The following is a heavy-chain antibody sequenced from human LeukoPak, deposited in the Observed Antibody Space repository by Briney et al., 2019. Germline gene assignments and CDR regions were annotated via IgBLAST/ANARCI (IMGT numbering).Heavy chain of an antibody. J-gene: IGHJ4*02. CDR1: GGSISSYY. CDR2: IYYSGST. V-gene: IGHV4-59*01. D-gene: IGHD3-10*01. CDR3: AREGSLGQLAYYFDY. Sequence: NPSETLSLTCTVSGGSISSYYWSWIRQPPGKGLEWIGYIYYSGSTNYNPSLKSRVTISVDTSKNQFSLKLSSVTAADTAVYYCAREGSLGQLAYYFDYWGQGTLVTVSS.